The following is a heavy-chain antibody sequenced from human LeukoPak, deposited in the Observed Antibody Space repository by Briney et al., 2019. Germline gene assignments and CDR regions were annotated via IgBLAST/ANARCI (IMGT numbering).Heavy chain of an antibody. D-gene: IGHD4-17*01. CDR1: GGTFSSYA. CDR2: IIPILGIA. CDR3: ASSESWDYGVPDWFDP. V-gene: IGHV1-69*04. Sequence: GASVKVSCKASGGTFSSYAISWVRQAPGQGLEWMGRIIPILGIANYAQKFQGRVTITADKSTSTAYMELSRLRSDDTAVYYCASSESWDYGVPDWFDPWGQGTLVTVSS. J-gene: IGHJ5*02.